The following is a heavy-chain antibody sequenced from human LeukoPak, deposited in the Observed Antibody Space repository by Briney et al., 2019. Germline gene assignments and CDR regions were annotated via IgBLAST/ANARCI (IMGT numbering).Heavy chain of an antibody. Sequence: GSLRLSCAASGFTVSSNYMSWVRQAPVKGLEWVAVIWYDGSNKYYADSVKGRFTISRDNSRNTLYLQMNSLRADDTAVYYCARDHIPSSSGWFDPWGQGTLVTVSS. CDR2: IWYDGSNK. CDR1: GFTVSSNY. D-gene: IGHD6-6*01. J-gene: IGHJ5*02. V-gene: IGHV3-33*08. CDR3: ARDHIPSSSGWFDP.